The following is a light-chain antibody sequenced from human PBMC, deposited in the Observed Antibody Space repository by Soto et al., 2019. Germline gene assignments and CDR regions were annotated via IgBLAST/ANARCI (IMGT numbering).Light chain of an antibody. J-gene: IGKJ4*01. V-gene: IGKV3-15*01. CDR1: QSVRSN. CDR2: DAS. CDR3: QQYNEWQLT. Sequence: EKVMTQSPATLSVSPGERATLSCRASQSVRSNLAWYQKKPGQAPRLLIYDASTRATGIPARFSGSGSGTEFTLIISNLQYEDFEFYYCQQYNEWQLTLGGGTKVDIK.